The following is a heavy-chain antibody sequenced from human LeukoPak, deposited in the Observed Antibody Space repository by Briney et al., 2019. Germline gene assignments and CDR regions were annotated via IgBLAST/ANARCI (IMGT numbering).Heavy chain of an antibody. CDR2: IFYTGDS. V-gene: IGHV4-59*08. J-gene: IGHJ4*02. CDR3: ARHRFASPLDS. Sequence: SETLSLTCTVSGVSSSSSYWSWIRQPPGKGLEWIGYIFYTGDSNHNPSFKSRVSISLDTSKDQISLKLSSVTAADTAVYYCARHRFASPLDSWGQGTPVTVSS. D-gene: IGHD2-21*01. CDR1: GVSSSSSY.